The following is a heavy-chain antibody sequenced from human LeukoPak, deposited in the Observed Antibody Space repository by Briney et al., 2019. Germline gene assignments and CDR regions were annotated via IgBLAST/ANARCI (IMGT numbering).Heavy chain of an antibody. CDR1: GGSISSYY. V-gene: IGHV4-59*08. CDR2: IYYSGST. D-gene: IGHD6-6*01. CDR3: ARLPQGSFYYYYMDV. Sequence: PSETLSLTCTVSGGSISSYYWSWIRQPPGKGLEWIGYIYYSGSTNYNPSLKSRVTISVDTSKNQFSLKLSSVTAADTAVYYCARLPQGSFYYYYMDVWGKGTTVTVSS. J-gene: IGHJ6*03.